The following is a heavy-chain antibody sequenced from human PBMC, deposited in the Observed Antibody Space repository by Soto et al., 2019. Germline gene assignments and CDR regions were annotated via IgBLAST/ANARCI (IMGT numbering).Heavy chain of an antibody. CDR2: ISAYNGNT. CDR3: ARDRLYYYDSSGYYPDLDY. CDR1: GYTFTSYG. D-gene: IGHD3-22*01. V-gene: IGHV1-18*01. Sequence: QVQLVQSGAEVKKPGASVKVSCKASGYTFTSYGISWVRQAPGQGLEWMGWISAYNGNTNYAQKLQGRVTMTTDTSTSTAYMELRSLRSDDTAVYYCARDRLYYYDSSGYYPDLDYWGQGTLVTVFS. J-gene: IGHJ4*02.